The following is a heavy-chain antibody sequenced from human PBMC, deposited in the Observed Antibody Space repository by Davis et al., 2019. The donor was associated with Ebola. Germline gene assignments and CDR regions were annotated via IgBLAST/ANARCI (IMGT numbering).Heavy chain of an antibody. Sequence: MPSETLSLTCTVSGVSISSYYWSWIRQPPGKGLEWIEYIYYSGSTNYNPSLKSRVTISVDTSKNQFSLKLTSVTAADTAVYYCARSMTTFGVVMPPDLWGQGTLVTVSS. J-gene: IGHJ5*02. CDR3: ARSMTTFGVVMPPDL. V-gene: IGHV4-59*12. CDR1: GVSISSYY. D-gene: IGHD3-3*01. CDR2: IYYSGST.